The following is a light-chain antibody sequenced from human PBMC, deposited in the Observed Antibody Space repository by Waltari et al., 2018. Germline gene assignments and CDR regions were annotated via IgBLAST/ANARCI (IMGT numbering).Light chain of an antibody. CDR2: QVT. Sequence: QSALTQPASVSGSPGQSITISCSGSTTDIGTYDYLSWYQQYPGKAPKLILYQVTIRPSGVSNRFSDSKSGNTASLTISGLQTDDEAIYYCSSYTDSTTVVFGGGTVVTVL. CDR3: SSYTDSTTVV. J-gene: IGLJ2*01. CDR1: TTDIGTYDY. V-gene: IGLV2-14*01.